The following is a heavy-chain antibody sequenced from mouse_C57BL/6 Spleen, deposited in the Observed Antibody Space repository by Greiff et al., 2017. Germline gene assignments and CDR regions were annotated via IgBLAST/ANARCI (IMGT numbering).Heavy chain of an antibody. CDR1: GFTFSSYA. CDR2: ISAGGSYT. CDR3: ARGDSSGYDYFDY. J-gene: IGHJ2*01. V-gene: IGHV5-4*03. D-gene: IGHD3-2*02. Sequence: EVNVVESGGGLVKPGGSLKLSCAASGFTFSSYAMSWVRQTPEKRLEWVATISAGGSYTYYPDNVKGRFTISRDNAKNNLYLQMSHLKSEDTAMYYCARGDSSGYDYFDYWGQGTTLTVSS.